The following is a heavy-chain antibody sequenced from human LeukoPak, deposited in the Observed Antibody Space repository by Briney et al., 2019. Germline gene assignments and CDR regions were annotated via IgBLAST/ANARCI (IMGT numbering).Heavy chain of an antibody. CDR2: KNHNRSP. V-gene: IGHV4-34*01. CDR3: ARRGYRSSTSCYIVSWFDR. D-gene: IGHD2-2*02. Sequence: SETLSHTRAVYGGSFSGYYWSCLRQPPGKGLEGRGEKNHNRSPSYNPSLKGRLTISVDTSRHHFSLKLRAAAPADTAVYYCARRGYRSSTSCYIVSWFDRWGQGALVTVSS. J-gene: IGHJ5*02. CDR1: GGSFSGYY.